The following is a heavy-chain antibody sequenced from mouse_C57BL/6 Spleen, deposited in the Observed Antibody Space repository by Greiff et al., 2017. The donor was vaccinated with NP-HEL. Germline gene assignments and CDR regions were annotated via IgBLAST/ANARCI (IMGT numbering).Heavy chain of an antibody. J-gene: IGHJ4*01. CDR1: GSAFSSSW. V-gene: IGHV1-82*01. CDR2: IYPGDGDT. D-gene: IGHD2-1*01. Sequence: VQLQQSGPELVKPGASVTISCKASGSAFSSSWMNWVKQRPGKGLEWIGRIYPGDGDTNYNGKFKGKATLTADKSSSTAYMQLSSLTSEDSAVYFCSRGCYYGNYGGPAMYYWGQGTSVTVSS. CDR3: SRGCYYGNYGGPAMYY.